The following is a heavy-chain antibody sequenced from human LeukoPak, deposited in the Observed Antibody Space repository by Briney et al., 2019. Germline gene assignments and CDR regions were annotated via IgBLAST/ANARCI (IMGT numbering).Heavy chain of an antibody. CDR1: GGSISSSSYY. CDR3: ARSLGLWFGELSFFDY. J-gene: IGHJ4*02. D-gene: IGHD3-10*01. CDR2: IYYSGST. Sequence: PSETLSLTCTVSGGSISSSSYYWGWIRQPPGKGLEWIGSIYYSGSTYYNPSLKSRVTISVDTSKNQFSLKLSSVTAADTAVYYCARSLGLWFGELSFFDYWGQGTLVTVSS. V-gene: IGHV4-39*07.